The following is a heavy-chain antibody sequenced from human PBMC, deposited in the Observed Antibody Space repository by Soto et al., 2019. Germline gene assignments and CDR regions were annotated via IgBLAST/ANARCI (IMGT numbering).Heavy chain of an antibody. CDR1: GGSISSYY. CDR3: ARHDYSDRAFDL. D-gene: IGHD3-22*01. CDR2: IQYSGDT. Sequence: PSETLSLTCTVSGGSISSYYWSWIRQPPGNALEWIGYIQYSGDTNYNSSLKSRVTISVDMSRNRFSLKLTSVTAADTALYYCARHDYSDRAFDLWGQGTMVTVSS. V-gene: IGHV4-59*01. J-gene: IGHJ3*01.